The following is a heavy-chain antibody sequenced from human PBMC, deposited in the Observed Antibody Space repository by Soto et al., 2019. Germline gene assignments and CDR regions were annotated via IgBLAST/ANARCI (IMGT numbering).Heavy chain of an antibody. CDR2: IYYSGST. V-gene: IGHV4-59*01. CDR3: ARASAAGPNWFDP. CDR1: GGSISSYY. D-gene: IGHD6-13*01. J-gene: IGHJ5*02. Sequence: LSLTCTVSGGSISSYYWSWIRQPPGKGPEWIGYIYYSGSTNYNPSLKSRVTISVDTSKNQFSLKLSSVTAADTAVYYCARASAAGPNWFDPWGQGTLVTVSS.